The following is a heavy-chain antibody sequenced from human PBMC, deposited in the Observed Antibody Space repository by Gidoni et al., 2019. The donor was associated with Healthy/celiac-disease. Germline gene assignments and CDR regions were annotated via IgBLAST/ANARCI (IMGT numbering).Heavy chain of an antibody. Sequence: EVQLVQSGAEVKKPGESLRISCKGSGYSFTSYWISWVRQMPGKGLEWMGRIDPSDSYTNYSPSFQGHVTISADKSISTAYLQWSSLKASDTAMYYCARHRRAYSSSSAFDYWGQGTLVTVSS. J-gene: IGHJ4*02. D-gene: IGHD6-6*01. CDR1: GYSFTSYW. CDR3: ARHRRAYSSSSAFDY. V-gene: IGHV5-10-1*03. CDR2: IDPSDSYT.